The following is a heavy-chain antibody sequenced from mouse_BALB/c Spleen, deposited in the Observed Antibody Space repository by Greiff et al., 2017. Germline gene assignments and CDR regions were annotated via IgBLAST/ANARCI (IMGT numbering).Heavy chain of an antibody. CDR2: ISDGGSYT. J-gene: IGHJ1*01. Sequence: EVKLVESGGGLVKPGGSLKLSCAASGFTFSDYYMYWVRQTPEKRLEWVATISDGGSYTYYPDSVKGRFTISRDNAKNNLYLQMSSLKSEDTAMYYCARVFSYYGNYGWYFDVWGAGTTVTVSS. CDR1: GFTFSDYY. V-gene: IGHV5-4*02. D-gene: IGHD2-10*01. CDR3: ARVFSYYGNYGWYFDV.